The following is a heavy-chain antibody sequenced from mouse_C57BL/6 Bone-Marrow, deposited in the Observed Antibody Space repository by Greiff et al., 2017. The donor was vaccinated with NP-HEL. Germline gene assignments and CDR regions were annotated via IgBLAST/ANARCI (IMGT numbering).Heavy chain of an antibody. Sequence: EVHLVESGGDLVKPGGSLKLSCAASGFTFSSYGMSWVRQTPDKRLEWVATISSGGSYTYSPDSVKGRFTISRDNAKNTLYLQMSSLKSEDTAMYYCARRAGGEKDDLDYWGQGTTLTVSS. CDR3: ARRAGGEKDDLDY. CDR2: ISSGGSYT. V-gene: IGHV5-6*01. J-gene: IGHJ2*01. CDR1: GFTFSSYG.